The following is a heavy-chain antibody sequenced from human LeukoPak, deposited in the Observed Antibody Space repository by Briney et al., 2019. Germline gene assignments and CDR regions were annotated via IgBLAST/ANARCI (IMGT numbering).Heavy chain of an antibody. D-gene: IGHD3-10*01. V-gene: IGHV4-34*01. CDR2: INHSGTT. J-gene: IGHJ6*03. CDR1: VGSFSGYY. CDR3: ARGYYGSGSHCCHMDV. Sequence: PSETLSLTCAVYVGSFSGYYWSWIRQPPGKGLEWNGEINHSGTTNYNSSFKSRVTISVDTSKNQFSLKLSSVTAADTAVYYCARGYYGSGSHCCHMDVWGKGTTITVS.